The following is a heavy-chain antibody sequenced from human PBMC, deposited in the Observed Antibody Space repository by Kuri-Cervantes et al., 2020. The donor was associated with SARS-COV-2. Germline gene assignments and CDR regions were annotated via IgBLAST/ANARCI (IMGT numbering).Heavy chain of an antibody. D-gene: IGHD3-10*01. J-gene: IGHJ6*03. Sequence: SETLSLTWILSPHSSSNHYWTCIRPPPGKGLEWVGHVYKSGSSNYNPSLKSRVTISVDTSKNQFSLKLSSVTAADTAVYYCASNRGSVSRYYYYCCMDVWGIGTLVTVSS. CDR1: PHSSSNHY. V-gene: IGHV4-59*08. CDR3: ASNRGSVSRYYYYCCMDV. CDR2: VYKSGSS.